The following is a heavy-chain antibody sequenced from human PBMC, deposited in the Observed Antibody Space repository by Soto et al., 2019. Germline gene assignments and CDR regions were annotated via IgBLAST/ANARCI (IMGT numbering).Heavy chain of an antibody. CDR3: TRGGALDI. V-gene: IGHV3-53*04. J-gene: IGHJ3*02. Sequence: DVQLVESGGGLVQPGGSLRLSCTASGFTVSTNYMHWVRQAPGKGLEWVSVIQNSGNTYYADSVKGSFTISRHNSNNMVFLHMKSLRPEDTAVYDCTRGGALDIWGQGTVVTVSS. CDR2: IQNSGNT. CDR1: GFTVSTNY.